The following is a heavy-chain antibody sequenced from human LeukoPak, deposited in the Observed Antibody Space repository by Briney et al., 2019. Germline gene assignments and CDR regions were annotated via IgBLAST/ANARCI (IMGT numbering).Heavy chain of an antibody. D-gene: IGHD4-17*01. CDR3: ARLTTTVTRFFDY. J-gene: IGHJ4*02. CDR2: IYPGDSDT. Sequence: KVSCKASGYTFTSYWIGWVRQMPGKGLEWMGIIYPGDSDTRYSPSFQGQVTISADKSISTAYLQWSSLKASDTAMYYCARLTTTVTRFFDYWGQGTLVTVSS. V-gene: IGHV5-51*01. CDR1: GYTFTSYW.